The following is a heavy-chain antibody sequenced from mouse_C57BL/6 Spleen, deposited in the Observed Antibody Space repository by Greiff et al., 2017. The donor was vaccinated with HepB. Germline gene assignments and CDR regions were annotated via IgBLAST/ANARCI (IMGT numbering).Heavy chain of an antibody. CDR3: TRDPPLYAMDY. J-gene: IGHJ4*01. CDR2: ICSGGDYI. CDR1: GFTFSSYA. Sequence: EVKLLESGEGLVKPGGSLKLSCAASGFTFSSYAMSWVRQTPEKRLEWVAYICSGGDYIYYADTVKGRFTISRDNARNTLYLQMSSLKSEDTAMYYCTRDPPLYAMDYWGQGTSVTFSS. V-gene: IGHV5-9-1*02.